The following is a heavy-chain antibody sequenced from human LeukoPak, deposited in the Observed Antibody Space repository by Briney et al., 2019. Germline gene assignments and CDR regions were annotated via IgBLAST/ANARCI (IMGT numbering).Heavy chain of an antibody. CDR1: GGPISSSNW. V-gene: IGHV4-4*02. CDR2: IYHSGST. CDR3: ARGSSSSGWFDP. J-gene: IGHJ5*02. D-gene: IGHD6-6*01. Sequence: KSSETQPLTCAVSGGPISSSNWWSWVRQPPGKGLEWIGEIYHSGSTNYNPSLKSRVTISVDTSKNQFSLKLSSVTAADTAVYYCARGSSSSGWFDPWGQGTLVTVSS.